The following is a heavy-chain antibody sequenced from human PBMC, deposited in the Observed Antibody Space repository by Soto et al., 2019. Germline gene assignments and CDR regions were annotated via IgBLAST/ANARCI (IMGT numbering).Heavy chain of an antibody. J-gene: IGHJ4*02. Sequence: PSETLSLTCTVSGDSIRSHSWNWLRQTAGKGLEWIGRISTRGTTNYNSALKSRVTMSADTSKNQFSLNLASVRAADSAVYYCARGYAYGPVQYYFDYWGQGTLVNVSA. V-gene: IGHV4-4*07. D-gene: IGHD5-18*01. CDR2: ISTRGTT. CDR1: GDSIRSHS. CDR3: ARGYAYGPVQYYFDY.